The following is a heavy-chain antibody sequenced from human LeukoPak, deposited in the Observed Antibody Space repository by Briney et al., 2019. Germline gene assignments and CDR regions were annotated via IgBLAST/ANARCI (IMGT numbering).Heavy chain of an antibody. CDR1: GFTFRRYW. CDR2: IKQDGSEK. CDR3: VGLGENY. D-gene: IGHD3-10*01. J-gene: IGHJ4*02. V-gene: IGHV3-7*02. Sequence: QSGGSLRLSCAASGFTFRRYWMSWARQASGKGLEWVANIKQDGSEKYYVDSVKGRFTISRDNAKNSPYLQMNSLRAEDTAVYYCVGLGENYWGQGTLVTVSS.